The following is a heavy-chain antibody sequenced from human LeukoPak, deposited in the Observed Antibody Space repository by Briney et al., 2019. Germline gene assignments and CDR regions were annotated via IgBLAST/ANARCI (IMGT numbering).Heavy chain of an antibody. Sequence: GASVKVSCKASGYTFTGYYMHWVRQAPGQGLEWMGWINPNSGGTNYAQKFQGRVTMTRDTSISTACMELSRLRSDDTAVYYCARDGEYQLLYRWFDPWGQGTLVTVSS. D-gene: IGHD2-2*02. CDR3: ARDGEYQLLYRWFDP. V-gene: IGHV1-2*02. CDR1: GYTFTGYY. J-gene: IGHJ5*02. CDR2: INPNSGGT.